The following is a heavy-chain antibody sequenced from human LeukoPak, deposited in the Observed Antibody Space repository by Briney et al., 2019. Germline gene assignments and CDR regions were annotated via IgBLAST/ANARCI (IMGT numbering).Heavy chain of an antibody. J-gene: IGHJ3*02. CDR3: VKSNSRYQPWTLDI. CDR2: INHSGST. CDR1: GGSFSGYY. D-gene: IGHD2-2*01. Sequence: SETLSLTCAVYGGSFSGYYWSWIRQPPGKGLEWIGEINHSGSTNYNPSLKSRVTISVDTSKNQLSPKVNSVTAADTAMYYCVKSNSRYQPWTLDIWGRGTMVTVSS. V-gene: IGHV4-34*01.